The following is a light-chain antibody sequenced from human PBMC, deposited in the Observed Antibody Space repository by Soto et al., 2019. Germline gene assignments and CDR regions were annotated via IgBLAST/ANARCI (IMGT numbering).Light chain of an antibody. J-gene: IGLJ2*01. V-gene: IGLV2-23*03. CDR3: CSFAGGATFV. CDR1: SNDVGGYNL. CDR2: EGT. Sequence: QPVLTQPASVSGSPGQSITISCTGTSNDVGGYNLVSWYQQHPGKAPKLIIYEGTKRPSGVSDRFSGSRYGNTASLTISALQAEDEADYSCCSFAGGATFVFGGGTKLTVL.